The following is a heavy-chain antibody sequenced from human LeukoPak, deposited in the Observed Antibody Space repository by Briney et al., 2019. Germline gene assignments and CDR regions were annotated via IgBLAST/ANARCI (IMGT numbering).Heavy chain of an antibody. CDR3: ARGPDNYYDTPSDY. D-gene: IGHD3-22*01. CDR1: GFTFSSYS. J-gene: IGHJ4*02. CDR2: INNICIYI. V-gene: IGHV3-21*01. Sequence: PGGSLRLSCAASGFTFSSYSMNWVRQAPGKGLEWVSSINNICIYISYADSVKGRFTISRDNAKNSLYLQMRSLRAEDTVVYYWARGPDNYYDTPSDYWGQGTLVTVSS.